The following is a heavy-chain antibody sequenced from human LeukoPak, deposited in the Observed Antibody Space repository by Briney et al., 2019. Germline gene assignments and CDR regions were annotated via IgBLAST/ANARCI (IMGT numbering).Heavy chain of an antibody. V-gene: IGHV1-69*01. J-gene: IGHJ4*02. CDR2: IIPIFGTA. CDR3: ARVWLPLGELRYYFDY. Sequence: SVKVSSKASGGTFSSYAISWVRQAPGQGLEWMGGIIPIFGTANYAQKFQGRATITADESTSTAYMELSSLRSEDTAVYYCARVWLPLGELRYYFDYWGQGTLVTVSS. D-gene: IGHD3-16*01. CDR1: GGTFSSYA.